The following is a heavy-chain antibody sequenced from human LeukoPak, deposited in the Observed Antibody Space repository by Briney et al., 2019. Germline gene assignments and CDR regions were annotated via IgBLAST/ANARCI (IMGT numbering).Heavy chain of an antibody. D-gene: IGHD1-7*01. CDR1: DYSISSGYY. V-gene: IGHV4-38-2*01. CDR2: IYHSGAT. Sequence: PSETLSLTXAVSDYSISSGYYWGWIRKPPGRGLEWIGGIYHSGATYYNPSLVSRFTISVDMSKNQFFLKVRSVTAADTAVYYCARVNWNFKTLDNWGQGTLVTVSS. CDR3: ARVNWNFKTLDN. J-gene: IGHJ4*02.